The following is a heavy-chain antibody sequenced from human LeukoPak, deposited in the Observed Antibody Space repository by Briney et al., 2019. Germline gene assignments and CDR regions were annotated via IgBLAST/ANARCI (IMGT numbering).Heavy chain of an antibody. CDR3: AKAGVRNSHSSGLYAFDV. V-gene: IGHV4-39*01. D-gene: IGHD3-22*01. CDR1: GDSVSSTGYY. J-gene: IGHJ3*01. Sequence: PSETLSLTCTVSGDSVSSTGYYWGWIRQPPGKGLEWIGTIYYSGSTYYNPSLKSRVTMSEDTSRNQFSLRLSSVNAADTAVYFWAKAGVRNSHSSGLYAFDVWGKGTMVTVS. CDR2: IYYSGST.